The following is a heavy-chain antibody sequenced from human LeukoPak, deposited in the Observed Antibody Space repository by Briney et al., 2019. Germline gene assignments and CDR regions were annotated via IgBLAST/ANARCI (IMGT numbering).Heavy chain of an antibody. V-gene: IGHV3-7*01. J-gene: IGHJ6*03. CDR1: GFTFSSYW. Sequence: GGSLRLSCAASGFTFSSYWMSWVRQAPGKGLEWVANIKQDGSEKYYVDSVKGRFTISRDNAKNSLYLQMNSLRAEDTAVYYCARDQGSGTWDYYYYMDVWGKGTTVTVSS. CDR2: IKQDGSEK. CDR3: ARDQGSGTWDYYYYMDV. D-gene: IGHD1-26*01.